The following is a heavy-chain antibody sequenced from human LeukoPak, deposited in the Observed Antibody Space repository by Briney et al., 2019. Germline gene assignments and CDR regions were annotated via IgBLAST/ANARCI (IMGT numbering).Heavy chain of an antibody. V-gene: IGHV1-2*02. CDR3: ARDLRLAVSGTSGFDI. Sequence: ASVKVSCKASGYIFTDYYMHWVRQAPGQGLEWMGWMNPNSGVTSYAQKFQVRVTMTGDTSISTAYMELSRLRSDDTAVYYCARDLRLAVSGTSGFDIWGQGTVVTVSS. CDR1: GYIFTDYY. J-gene: IGHJ3*02. CDR2: MNPNSGVT. D-gene: IGHD6-19*01.